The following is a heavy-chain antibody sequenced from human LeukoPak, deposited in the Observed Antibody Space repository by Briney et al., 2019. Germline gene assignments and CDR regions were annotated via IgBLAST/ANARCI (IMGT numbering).Heavy chain of an antibody. D-gene: IGHD4-11*01. J-gene: IGHJ4*02. Sequence: TSETLSLTCAVSGYSISSDYYWGWIRQPPGKGLEWIGNSYRSGSTDYNPSLKSRVTISVDTSKNQFSLKLSSATAADMAVYYCARVSTTVAVKYWGQGILVTISS. CDR2: SYRSGST. CDR3: ARVSTTVAVKY. CDR1: GYSISSDYY. V-gene: IGHV4-38-2*01.